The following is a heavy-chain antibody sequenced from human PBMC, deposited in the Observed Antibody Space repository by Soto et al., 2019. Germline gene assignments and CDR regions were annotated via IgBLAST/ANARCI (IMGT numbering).Heavy chain of an antibody. V-gene: IGHV2-5*02. CDR2: IYWDDDK. D-gene: IGHD3-3*01. CDR3: AHRVLRTVFGLVTTTAIYFDF. J-gene: IGHJ4*02. Sequence: QITLNESGPTQVKPIQTLTLTCTFSGFSLTTSGVGVGWIRQSPGKAPEWLALIYWDDDKRYSPSLKSRLTITKDTSKNQVVLTMADLDPADTATYYCAHRVLRTVFGLVTTTAIYFDFWGQGTPVAVSS. CDR1: GFSLTTSGVG.